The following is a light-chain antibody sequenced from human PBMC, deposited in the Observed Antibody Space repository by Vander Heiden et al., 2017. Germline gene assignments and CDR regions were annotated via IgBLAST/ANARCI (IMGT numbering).Light chain of an antibody. Sequence: VLTHPPSASGTPGQRVTISCSGSSSNIGTNTVNWYQQLPGTAPKLLIYNNNQRPSGVPDRLSGSKSGTSASLAISGLQSEDEADDYCATWDDSLNAWVFGGGTKVAVL. CDR3: ATWDDSLNAWV. CDR1: SSNIGTNT. J-gene: IGLJ3*02. V-gene: IGLV1-44*01. CDR2: NNN.